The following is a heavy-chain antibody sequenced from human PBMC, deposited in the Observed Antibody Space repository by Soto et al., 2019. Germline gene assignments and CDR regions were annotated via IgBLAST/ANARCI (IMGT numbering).Heavy chain of an antibody. J-gene: IGHJ5*02. D-gene: IGHD6-6*01. CDR3: ARDQGSSGWFDP. Sequence: TLSLTCAVSGGSISSGGYSWSWIRQPPGKGLEWIGYIYHSGSTYYNPSLKSRVTISVDRSKNQFSLKLSSVTAADTAVYYCARDQGSSGWFDPWGQGTLVTVSS. CDR1: GGSISSGGYS. CDR2: IYHSGST. V-gene: IGHV4-30-2*01.